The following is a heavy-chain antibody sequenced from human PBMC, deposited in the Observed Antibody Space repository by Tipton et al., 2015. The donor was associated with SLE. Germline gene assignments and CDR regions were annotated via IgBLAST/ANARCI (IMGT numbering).Heavy chain of an antibody. CDR1: GGSFSGYY. CDR2: IYYSGST. Sequence: TLSLTCAVYGGSFSGYYWGWIRQPPGKGLEWIGSIYYSGSTYYNPSLKSRVTISVDTSKNQFSLKLSSVTAADTAVYYCARTEQGTGSYYRLVFEIWGQGTLVTVSS. D-gene: IGHD3-10*01. V-gene: IGHV4-34*01. CDR3: ARTEQGTGSYYRLVFEI. J-gene: IGHJ4*02.